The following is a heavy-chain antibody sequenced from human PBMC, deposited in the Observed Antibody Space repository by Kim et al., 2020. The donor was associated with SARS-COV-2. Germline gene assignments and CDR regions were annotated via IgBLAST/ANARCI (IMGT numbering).Heavy chain of an antibody. CDR3: ARPYGGYYYYRFDY. D-gene: IGHD3-22*01. J-gene: IGHJ4*02. CDR1: GFTFSSYA. Sequence: GGSLRLSCAASGFTFSSYAMHWVRQAPGKGLEWVAVISYDGSNKYYADSVKGRFTISRDNSKNTLYLQMNSLRAEDTAVYYCARPYGGYYYYRFDYWGQG. CDR2: ISYDGSNK. V-gene: IGHV3-30*04.